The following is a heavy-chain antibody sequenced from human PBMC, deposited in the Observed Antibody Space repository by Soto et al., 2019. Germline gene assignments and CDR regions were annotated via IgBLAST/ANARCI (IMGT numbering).Heavy chain of an antibody. CDR2: ISFSGSS. D-gene: IGHD6-13*01. CDR1: GGSVNSDF. V-gene: IGHV4-59*02. Sequence: QVQLQESGPGRVKTSETLSLTCTVSGGSVNSDFYSWTRQPPGKGLEWIGYISFSGSSSYNPSLKSRVTMSADSSKNQFPLTLSSVTAADTAVYYCTRDKLTAEGYYGVDVWGQGTTVTVSS. J-gene: IGHJ6*02. CDR3: TRDKLTAEGYYGVDV.